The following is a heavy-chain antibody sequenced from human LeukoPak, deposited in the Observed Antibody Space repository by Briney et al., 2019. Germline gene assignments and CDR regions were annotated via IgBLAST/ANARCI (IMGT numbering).Heavy chain of an antibody. Sequence: PGGSLRLSCAASGFTFRSYGMNRVRQSAGKGLEWVSVISGSGGTTFYADSVKGRFTISRDNSKNTLYLQMNSLRAEDTAVYYCAKMVIVPAAALDYWGQGTLVTVSS. CDR2: ISGSGGTT. D-gene: IGHD2-2*01. CDR3: AKMVIVPAAALDY. CDR1: GFTFRSYG. J-gene: IGHJ4*02. V-gene: IGHV3-23*01.